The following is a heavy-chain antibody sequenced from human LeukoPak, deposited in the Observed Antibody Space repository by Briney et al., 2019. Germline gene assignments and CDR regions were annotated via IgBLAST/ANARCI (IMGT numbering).Heavy chain of an antibody. J-gene: IGHJ4*02. V-gene: IGHV4-30-2*01. CDR3: ARAFGSARSIGY. D-gene: IGHD3-10*01. Sequence: PSQTLSLTCSVSGGSISNSGYSWSWLRQPPGKGLEWIGFIYHIGKAYYTPSLESRATISVAPSSNQFSLRLPSVTAADTAVYYCARAFGSARSIGYWGQGTLVTVSS. CDR2: IYHIGKA. CDR1: GGSISNSGYS.